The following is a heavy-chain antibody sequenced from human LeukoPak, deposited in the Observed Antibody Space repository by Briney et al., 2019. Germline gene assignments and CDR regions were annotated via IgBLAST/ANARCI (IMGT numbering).Heavy chain of an antibody. J-gene: IGHJ4*02. CDR3: ARHYDSSGFYFDH. Sequence: PSETLSLTCTVSGDSMSSYYWSWIRQPPGKGLEWIGYIYYSGTTYYNPSLSSRVTISVDTSKNQFSLRLTSVTAADTAVYYCARHYDSSGFYFDHWGQGALVTVSS. V-gene: IGHV4-59*01. CDR2: IYYSGTT. D-gene: IGHD3-22*01. CDR1: GDSMSSYY.